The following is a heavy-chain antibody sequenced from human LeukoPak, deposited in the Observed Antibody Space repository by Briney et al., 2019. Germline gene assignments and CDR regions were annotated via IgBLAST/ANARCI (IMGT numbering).Heavy chain of an antibody. CDR2: IYSTGTN. Sequence: SETLSLTCSVSGDSIINYYWSWIRQPAGKGLEWLGRIYSTGTNDYNPSVKRRLTMSVDISKRQISLKLTSVTAADTAVYYCTREAMQQFPPYYYYYMDVRGKGTAVTVSS. D-gene: IGHD6-13*01. CDR3: TREAMQQFPPYYYYYMDV. J-gene: IGHJ6*03. V-gene: IGHV4-4*07. CDR1: GDSIINYY.